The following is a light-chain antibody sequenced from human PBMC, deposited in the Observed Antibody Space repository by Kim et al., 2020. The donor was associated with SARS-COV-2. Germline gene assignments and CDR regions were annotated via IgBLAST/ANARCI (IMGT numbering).Light chain of an antibody. CDR3: QKYNNAPWT. J-gene: IGKJ1*01. V-gene: IGKV1-27*01. CDR1: QGITNS. Sequence: VSAGDKDTITSRASQGITNSLAWYQQQPGKVPQLLIYAASALQSGVPSRFSGSGSGTDFTLTISSLQPEDVATYYCQKYNNAPWTFGQGTKVDIK. CDR2: AAS.